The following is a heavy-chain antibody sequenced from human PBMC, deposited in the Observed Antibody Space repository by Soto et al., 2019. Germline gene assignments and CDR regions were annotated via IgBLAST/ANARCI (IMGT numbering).Heavy chain of an antibody. J-gene: IGHJ6*02. D-gene: IGHD3-9*01. CDR3: ARSSSRDILTGYSPIPYYYYGMDV. CDR1: GGSFSGYY. Sequence: PSETLSLTCAVYGGSFSGYYWSWIRQPPGKGLEWIGEINHSGSTNYNPSLKSRVTISVDTSKNQFSLKLSSVTAADTAVYYCARSSSRDILTGYSPIPYYYYGMDVWGQGTTVT. V-gene: IGHV4-34*01. CDR2: INHSGST.